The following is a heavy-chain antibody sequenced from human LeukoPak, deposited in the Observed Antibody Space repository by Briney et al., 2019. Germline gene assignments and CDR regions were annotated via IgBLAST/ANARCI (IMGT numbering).Heavy chain of an antibody. Sequence: GGSLRLSCAASGFTFSSYWMSWVRQAPGKGLEWVANIKQDGSEKYYVDSVKGRFTISRDNAKNSLYLQMNSLRAEDTAVYYCARLEATIYYYYYMDVWGKGTTVTISS. CDR2: IKQDGSEK. J-gene: IGHJ6*03. CDR1: GFTFSSYW. D-gene: IGHD5-12*01. CDR3: ARLEATIYYYYYMDV. V-gene: IGHV3-7*01.